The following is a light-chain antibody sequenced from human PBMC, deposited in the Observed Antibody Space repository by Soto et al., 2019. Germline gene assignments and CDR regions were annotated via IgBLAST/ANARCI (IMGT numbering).Light chain of an antibody. CDR2: EDD. J-gene: IGLJ2*01. V-gene: IGLV6-57*04. CDR1: GGSIASNY. CDR3: QSYDSTYVV. Sequence: FMLTQPHSVSESPGKTVTISCTRSGGSIASNYVQWYQQRPGSAPTTVIYEDDQRPSGVPDRFSGSIDSSSNSASLTISGLKTEDEADYYCQSYDSTYVVFGGGTQLTVL.